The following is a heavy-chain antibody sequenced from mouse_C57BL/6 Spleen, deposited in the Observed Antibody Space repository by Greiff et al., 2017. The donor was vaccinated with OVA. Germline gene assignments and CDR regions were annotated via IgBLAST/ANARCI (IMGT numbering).Heavy chain of an antibody. V-gene: IGHV1-78*01. D-gene: IGHD1-1*01. J-gene: IGHJ1*03. CDR1: GYTFTDYT. Sequence: QVQLQQSDAELVKPGASVKISCKASGYTFTDYTIHWMKQRPGQGLEWIGYIYPRDGSTKYNEKFKGKATLTADKSSSTAYMQLNSLTSEDSAVYFCAKRGNYYGRYWYFDVWGTGTTVTVSS. CDR3: AKRGNYYGRYWYFDV. CDR2: IYPRDGST.